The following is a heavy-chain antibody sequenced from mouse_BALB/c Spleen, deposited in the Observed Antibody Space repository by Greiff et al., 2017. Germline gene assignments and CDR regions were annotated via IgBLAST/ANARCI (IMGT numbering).Heavy chain of an antibody. Sequence: VQLVESGAELARPGASVKLSCKASGYTFTSYWMQWVKQRPGQGLEWIGAIYPGDGDTRYTQKFKGKATLTADKSSSTAYMQLSSLASEDSAVYYCARARGYDYDAFAYWGQGTLVTVSA. D-gene: IGHD2-4*01. V-gene: IGHV1-87*01. J-gene: IGHJ3*01. CDR2: IYPGDGDT. CDR3: ARARGYDYDAFAY. CDR1: GYTFTSYW.